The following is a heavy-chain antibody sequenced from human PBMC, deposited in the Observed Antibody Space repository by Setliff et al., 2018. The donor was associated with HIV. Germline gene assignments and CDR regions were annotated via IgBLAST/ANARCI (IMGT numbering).Heavy chain of an antibody. CDR2: IYDSGST. V-gene: IGHV4-61*01. CDR3: AREAVSDSSGYYYIPDY. Sequence: SETLSLTCSVSGCSVGSGSYYWSWIRQSPGKGLEWLGYIYDSGSTTYNPSLKSRVTMSIDTSKNQFSLQLSFVTAADTAVYNWAREAVSDSSGYYYIPDYWGQGTLVTVSS. D-gene: IGHD3-22*01. CDR1: GCSVGSGSYY. J-gene: IGHJ4*02.